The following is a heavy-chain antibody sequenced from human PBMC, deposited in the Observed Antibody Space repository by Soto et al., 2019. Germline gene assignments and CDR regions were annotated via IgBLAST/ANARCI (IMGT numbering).Heavy chain of an antibody. J-gene: IGHJ6*02. CDR1: GFSLSTSGVG. CDR2: IYWDDDK. D-gene: IGHD6-13*01. Sequence: SGPTLVNPTQTLTLTCTFSGFSLSTSGVGVGWIRQPPGKALEWLALIYWDDDKRYSPSLKSRLTITKDTSKNQVVLTMTNMDPVETATYYCAHSSLQEQMVEYYYSYYGMDVWGQGTTVTLSS. CDR3: AHSSLQEQMVEYYYSYYGMDV. V-gene: IGHV2-5*02.